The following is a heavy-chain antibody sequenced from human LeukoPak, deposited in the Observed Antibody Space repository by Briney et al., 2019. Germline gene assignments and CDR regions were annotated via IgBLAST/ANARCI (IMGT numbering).Heavy chain of an antibody. J-gene: IGHJ4*02. CDR2: ITGSGTYI. D-gene: IGHD5-18*01. Sequence: GGSLRLSCAASGFTFSRSSMSWVRQAPGKGPEWVSSITGSGTYIYYADSVKGRFTISRDNIQRSVYLQMNSLRAEDTAVYYCASKYSYAYFDYWGQGTLVTVSS. CDR1: GFTFSRSS. V-gene: IGHV3-21*01. CDR3: ASKYSYAYFDY.